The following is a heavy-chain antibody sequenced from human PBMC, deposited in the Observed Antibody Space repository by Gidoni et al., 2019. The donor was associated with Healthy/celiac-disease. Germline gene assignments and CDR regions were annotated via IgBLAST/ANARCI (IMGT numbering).Heavy chain of an antibody. CDR3: ARGSLVLNWFDP. V-gene: IGHV1-8*01. CDR2: MNPNSGNT. CDR1: GSTFTSYD. Sequence: QVQLVQSGAEVKTPGASEKVPCKASGSTFTSYDINWVRQATGQGLEWMGWMNPNSGNTGYAQKFQGRVTMTRNTSISTAYMELSSLRSEDTAVYYCARGSLVLNWFDPWGQGTLVTVSS. D-gene: IGHD3-16*01. J-gene: IGHJ5*02.